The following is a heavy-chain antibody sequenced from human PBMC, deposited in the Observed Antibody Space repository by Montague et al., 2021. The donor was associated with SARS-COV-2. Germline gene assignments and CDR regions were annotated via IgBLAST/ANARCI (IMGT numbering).Heavy chain of an antibody. CDR3: AKDTISTSGWQTYFDY. CDR2: ISWNSGFL. D-gene: IGHD2/OR15-2a*01. V-gene: IGHV3-9*01. Sequence: SLRLSCAASGFIFDDYAMHWVRQAPGKGLEWVSGISWNSGFLSYXDSVKGRFTISRDNAKNSLYLQMNSLRAEDTALYYCAKDTISTSGWQTYFDYWGQGTLVTVSS. CDR1: GFIFDDYA. J-gene: IGHJ4*02.